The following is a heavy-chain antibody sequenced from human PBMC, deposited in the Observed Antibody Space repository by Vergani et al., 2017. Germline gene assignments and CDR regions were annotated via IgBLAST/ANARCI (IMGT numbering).Heavy chain of an antibody. J-gene: IGHJ4*02. CDR2: IYYGGST. V-gene: IGHV4-39*07. CDR3: ARDTGPYGGKRQGFED. CDR1: GGSISSSSYY. Sequence: QVQLQESGPGLVKPSETLSLTCTVSGGSISSSSYYWGWIRQPPGKGLEWIGSIYYGGSTYYNPSLKSRVTISVDTSKNQFSLKLSAVTAADTAVYYCARDTGPYGGKRQGFEDWGQGTLVTVSS. D-gene: IGHD4-23*01.